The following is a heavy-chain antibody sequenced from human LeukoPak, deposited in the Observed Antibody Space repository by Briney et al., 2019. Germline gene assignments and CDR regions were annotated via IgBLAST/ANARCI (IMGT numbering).Heavy chain of an antibody. V-gene: IGHV4-34*01. J-gene: IGHJ4*02. CDR1: GGSFSGYY. CDR2: INHSGGT. D-gene: IGHD3-10*01. Sequence: SETLSLTCAVYGGSFSGYYWSWIRQPPGKGLEWIGEINHSGGTNYNPSLKSRVTISVDTSRNQFSLKLSSVTAADTAVYYCARGYGSGSYYSYWGQGTLVTVSS. CDR3: ARGYGSGSYYSY.